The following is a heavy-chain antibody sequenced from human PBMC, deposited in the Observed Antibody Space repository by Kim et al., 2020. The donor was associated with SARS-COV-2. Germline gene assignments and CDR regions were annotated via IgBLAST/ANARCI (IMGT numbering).Heavy chain of an antibody. J-gene: IGHJ6*02. D-gene: IGHD3-3*01. Sequence: ASVKVSCKASGYTFTSYYMHWVRQAPGQGLEWMGIINPSGGSTSYAQKFQGRVTMTRDTSTSTAYMELSSLRSEDTAVYYCARDHDKRVTIFGVRQVSGYYYGMDVWGQGTTVTVSS. V-gene: IGHV1-46*01. CDR3: ARDHDKRVTIFGVRQVSGYYYGMDV. CDR2: INPSGGST. CDR1: GYTFTSYY.